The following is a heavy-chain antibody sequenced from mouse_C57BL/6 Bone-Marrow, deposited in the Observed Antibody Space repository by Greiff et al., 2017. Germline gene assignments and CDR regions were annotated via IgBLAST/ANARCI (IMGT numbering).Heavy chain of an antibody. Sequence: QVQLQQSGPELVKPGASVKIYCKASGYAFSSSWMNWVKQRPGKGLEWIGRIYPGDGDTNYNGKFKGKATLTADKSSSTAYMQLSSLTSEDSAVYFCANYYGSSYDYAMDYWGQGTSVTVSS. CDR1: GYAFSSSW. CDR3: ANYYGSSYDYAMDY. CDR2: IYPGDGDT. V-gene: IGHV1-82*01. D-gene: IGHD1-1*01. J-gene: IGHJ4*01.